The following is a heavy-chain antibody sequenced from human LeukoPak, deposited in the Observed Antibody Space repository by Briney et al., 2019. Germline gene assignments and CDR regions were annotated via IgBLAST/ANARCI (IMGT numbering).Heavy chain of an antibody. V-gene: IGHV1-46*01. Sequence: ASVKVSCKASGYTFTSYYMHWVRQAPGQGLEWMGIINPSGGSTSYAQKFQGRVTMTRDTSTSTVYMELSSLRSEDTAVYYCARELKKDIVVVPAAMGDCWGQGTLSPSPQ. CDR3: ARELKKDIVVVPAAMGDC. J-gene: IGHJ4*02. CDR2: INPSGGST. CDR1: GYTFTSYY. D-gene: IGHD2-2*01.